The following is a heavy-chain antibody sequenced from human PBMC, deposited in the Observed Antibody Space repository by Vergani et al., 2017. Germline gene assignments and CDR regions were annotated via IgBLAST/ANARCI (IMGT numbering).Heavy chain of an antibody. J-gene: IGHJ6*02. CDR3: ARGSPWLDYYYGMDV. Sequence: QVQLVPSGAAVKKPGSSVKVSCKASGYTFTGYYMHWVRQAPGQGLEWMGWSNPNSGGTNYAQTFQVRVTMTRDTSISTAYMELSRLRSDDTAVYYCARGSPWLDYYYGMDVWGQGTTVTVSS. V-gene: IGHV1-2*02. CDR1: GYTFTGYY. D-gene: IGHD3-9*01. CDR2: SNPNSGGT.